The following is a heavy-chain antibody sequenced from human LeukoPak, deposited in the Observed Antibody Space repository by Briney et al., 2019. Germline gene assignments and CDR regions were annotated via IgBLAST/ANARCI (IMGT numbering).Heavy chain of an antibody. CDR3: ARGPDYYDSSGYYLLESPPIDY. CDR2: INHSGST. V-gene: IGHV4-34*01. Sequence: PSETLSLTCTVSGGSISIGGYYWSWIRQPPGKGLEWIGEINHSGSTNYNPSLKSRVTISVDTSKNQFSLKLSSVTAADTAVYYCARGPDYYDSSGYYLLESPPIDYWGQGTLVTVSS. J-gene: IGHJ4*02. D-gene: IGHD3-22*01. CDR1: GGSISIGGYY.